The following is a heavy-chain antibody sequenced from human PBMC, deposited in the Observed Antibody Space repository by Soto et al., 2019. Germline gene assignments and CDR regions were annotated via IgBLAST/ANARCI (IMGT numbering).Heavy chain of an antibody. CDR1: GGSISSSHYY. V-gene: IGHV4-39*01. D-gene: IGHD3-10*01. CDR2: LYYSGIT. J-gene: IGHJ5*02. Sequence: PSETLSLTCTVSGGSISSSHYYWDWIRQPPGKSLDWIGSLYYSGITHYNPSLKSRLTISLDTSKNQFSLKLTSVTAADTAVYYCARRQRDYYGSREGNYFDPWGQGTLVTVSS. CDR3: ARRQRDYYGSREGNYFDP.